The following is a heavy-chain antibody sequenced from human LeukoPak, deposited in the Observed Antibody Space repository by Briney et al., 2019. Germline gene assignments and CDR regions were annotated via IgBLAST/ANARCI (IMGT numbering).Heavy chain of an antibody. Sequence: ASVTVSCKASGGTFSSYAISWVRQAPGQGLEWMGRIIPIFGTANYAQKFQGRVTITTDESTSTAYMELSSLRSEDTAVYYCARAPDIAARQYYFDYWGQGTLVTVSS. CDR3: ARAPDIAARQYYFDY. CDR1: GGTFSSYA. V-gene: IGHV1-69*05. D-gene: IGHD6-6*01. J-gene: IGHJ4*02. CDR2: IIPIFGTA.